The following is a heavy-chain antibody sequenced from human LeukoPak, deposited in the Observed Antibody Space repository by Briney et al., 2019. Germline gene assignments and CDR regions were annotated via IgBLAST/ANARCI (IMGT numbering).Heavy chain of an antibody. D-gene: IGHD1-26*01. J-gene: IGHJ4*02. CDR3: ARDSRIVGATGGSDY. V-gene: IGHV3-7*01. Sequence: GGSLRLSCAASGFTFSIYWMSWVRQAPGKGLEWVANIKQDGSEKNYVDSVKGRFTISRDNAKNSLYLQMNSLRAEDTAVYYCARDSRIVGATGGSDYWGQGTLVTVSS. CDR2: IKQDGSEK. CDR1: GFTFSIYW.